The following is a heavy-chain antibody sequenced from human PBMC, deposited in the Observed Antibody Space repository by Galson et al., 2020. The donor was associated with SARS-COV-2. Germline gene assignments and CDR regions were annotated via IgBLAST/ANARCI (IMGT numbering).Heavy chain of an antibody. CDR1: GYTFTGYA. D-gene: IGHD3-10*01. CDR2: INAGNGNT. Sequence: ASVKVSCKASGYTFTGYAIHWVRQAPGQRLEWMGWINAGNGNTKHSQKFQGRVTITRDTSARTAYMELSSLRSEDTAVYYCARGLLWFGELLYEPAFDIWGQGTMVTVSS. J-gene: IGHJ3*02. CDR3: ARGLLWFGELLYEPAFDI. V-gene: IGHV1-3*01.